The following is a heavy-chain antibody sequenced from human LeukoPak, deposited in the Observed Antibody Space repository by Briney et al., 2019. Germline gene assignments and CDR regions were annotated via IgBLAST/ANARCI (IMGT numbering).Heavy chain of an antibody. V-gene: IGHV3-21*01. J-gene: IGHJ4*02. CDR3: ARQDTAMVLPDY. CDR1: GFTFSSYS. D-gene: IGHD5-18*01. Sequence: PGGSLRLSCAASGFTFSSYSMNWVRQAPGKGLEWVSSISSSSTYIYYADSVKGRFTISRDNAKNSLYLLMNSLRAEDTAVYYCARQDTAMVLPDYWGQGTLVTVSS. CDR2: ISSSSTYI.